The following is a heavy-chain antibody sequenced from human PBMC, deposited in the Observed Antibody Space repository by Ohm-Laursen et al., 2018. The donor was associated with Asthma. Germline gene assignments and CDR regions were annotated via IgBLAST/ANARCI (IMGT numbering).Heavy chain of an antibody. Sequence: SSVKVSCKSLGGPFSTSVFGWVRQAPGQGLEWLGGLNSVFGTSTYAQKFHDRFTITADEYTGTVNMTLSSLTSEDTAVYYCARKAGSCIVSTCYSLDFWGQGTLVTVSS. V-gene: IGHV1-69*01. CDR3: ARKAGSCIVSTCYSLDF. J-gene: IGHJ4*02. D-gene: IGHD2-15*01. CDR2: LNSVFGTS. CDR1: GGPFSTSV.